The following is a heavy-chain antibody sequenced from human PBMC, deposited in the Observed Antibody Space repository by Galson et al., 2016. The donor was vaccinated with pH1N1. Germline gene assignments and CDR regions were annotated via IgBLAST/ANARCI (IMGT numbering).Heavy chain of an antibody. CDR2: IGSSGNV. D-gene: IGHD6-13*01. CDR1: GFTLSDYY. Sequence: LRLSCAASGFTLSDYYMNWIRETPERGLEWLSSIGSSGNVAYADSVRGRFTISRDNAQNSLLLQMDSLRVDDTALYYCAREWGIGAAGPLDSWGQGALVIVSS. J-gene: IGHJ4*02. V-gene: IGHV3-11*01. CDR3: AREWGIGAAGPLDS.